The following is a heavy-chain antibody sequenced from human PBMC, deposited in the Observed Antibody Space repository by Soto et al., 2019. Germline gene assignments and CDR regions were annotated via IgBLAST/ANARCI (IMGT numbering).Heavy chain of an antibody. CDR3: ARRGFCDY. V-gene: IGHV3-7*01. J-gene: IGHJ4*02. D-gene: IGHD3-10*01. CDR1: GFSFSASW. Sequence: EVQLVESGGGLVQPGGSLRLSCAASGFSFSASWMSWVRQDPGKGLEWVANIKEDESEKYYVDSVKGRFISSRDNAKNSLYLQMNSLRAGDTAVYYCARRGFCDYWGQGTLVTVSS. CDR2: IKEDESEK.